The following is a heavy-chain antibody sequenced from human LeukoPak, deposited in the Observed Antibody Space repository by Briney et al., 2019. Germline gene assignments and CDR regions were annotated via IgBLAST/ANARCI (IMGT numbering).Heavy chain of an antibody. CDR1: GDSVSSNSVA. V-gene: IGHV6-1*01. J-gene: IGHJ4*02. CDR2: TYYRSKWYN. Sequence: SQTLSLTCAISGDSVSSNSVAWNWIRQTPSRGLKWLGRTYYRSKWYNDYAVSVKSRITINADTSKNQFSLQLNSVSPEDTAVYYCAREREHSFDYWGQGTLVTVSS. D-gene: IGHD1-26*01. CDR3: AREREHSFDY.